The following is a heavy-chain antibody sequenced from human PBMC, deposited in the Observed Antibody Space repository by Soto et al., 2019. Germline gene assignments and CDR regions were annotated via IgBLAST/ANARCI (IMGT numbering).Heavy chain of an antibody. Sequence: ASVKVSCKASGYTFTSYGISWVRQAPGQGLEWMGWISAYNGNTNYAQKLQGRVTMTADTSTSTAYMELRSLRSDDTAVYYCARDGTVVVIGHNDYWGQGTLVTVSS. CDR1: GYTFTSYG. CDR2: ISAYNGNT. CDR3: ARDGTVVVIGHNDY. V-gene: IGHV1-18*01. D-gene: IGHD3-22*01. J-gene: IGHJ4*02.